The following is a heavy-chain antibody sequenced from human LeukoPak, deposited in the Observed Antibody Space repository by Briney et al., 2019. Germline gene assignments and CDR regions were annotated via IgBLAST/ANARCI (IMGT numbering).Heavy chain of an antibody. CDR2: IYPTDSDT. Sequence: GESLKISCRVSGYSFTSYWIGWVRQMPGKGLEWMGIIYPTDSDTKYSPSFQGHVTISADKSISTAYLQWSSLKASDTAIYYCARHNRGALYDYWGQGTLVTVSS. CDR1: GYSFTSYW. V-gene: IGHV5-51*01. CDR3: ARHNRGALYDY. J-gene: IGHJ4*02. D-gene: IGHD1-14*01.